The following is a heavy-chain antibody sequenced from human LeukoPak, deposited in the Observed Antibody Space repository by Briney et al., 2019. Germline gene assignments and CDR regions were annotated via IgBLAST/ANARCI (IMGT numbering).Heavy chain of an antibody. J-gene: IGHJ4*02. CDR2: ISWNSGSI. CDR1: GFTFDDYA. CDR3: AHDMYYFDY. Sequence: GRSLRLSCAASGFTFDDYAMHWVRQAPGKGLEWVSGISWNSGSIGYADSVKGRFTISRDNAKNTLYLQMNSLRAEDTAVYYCAHDMYYFDYWGQGTLVTVSS. V-gene: IGHV3-9*01.